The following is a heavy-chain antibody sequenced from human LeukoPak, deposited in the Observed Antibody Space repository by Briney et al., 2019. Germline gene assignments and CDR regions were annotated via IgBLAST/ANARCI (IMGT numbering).Heavy chain of an antibody. Sequence: ASVTVSCKASGYSFTGYFMQWVRQAPGQGLEWMGWINPNSGDTNYAQKFQGRVTMTRDTSISTAYMELSRLRSDDAAVYYCARRFYYAMDVWGQGATVTVSS. D-gene: IGHD3-16*01. CDR3: ARRFYYAMDV. CDR2: INPNSGDT. V-gene: IGHV1-2*02. CDR1: GYSFTGYF. J-gene: IGHJ6*02.